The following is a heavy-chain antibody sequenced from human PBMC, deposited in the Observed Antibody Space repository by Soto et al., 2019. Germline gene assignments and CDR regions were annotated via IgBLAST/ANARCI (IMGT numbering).Heavy chain of an antibody. D-gene: IGHD7-27*01. J-gene: IGHJ4*02. CDR2: IDGDGTGT. V-gene: IGHV3-74*01. CDR1: GFTFSSYK. CDR3: ATLGGPQLGARDY. Sequence: EVQLVESGGGLVQPGGSLRLSCAASGFTFSSYKIHWVRQAPGGGLVWVSRIDGDGTGTNYADSVKGRFTISRDNAKNTLSLQMNSLRVDDTAVYYCATLGGPQLGARDYWGQGTLVTVSS.